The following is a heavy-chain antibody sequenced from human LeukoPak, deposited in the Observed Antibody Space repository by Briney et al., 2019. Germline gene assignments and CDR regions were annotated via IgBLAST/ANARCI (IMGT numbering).Heavy chain of an antibody. D-gene: IGHD3-22*01. CDR2: MYYSGST. J-gene: IGHJ5*02. CDR3: ARPYYYDSRIDP. CDR1: GGSISSGDYY. V-gene: IGHV4-30-4*01. Sequence: SQTLSLTCAVSGGSISSGDYYWSWIRQPPGKGLEWIAYMYYSGSTYYNPSLKSRVTMSADTSKNQLSLKLSSVTAADTAVYYCARPYYYDSRIDPWGQGILVTVSS.